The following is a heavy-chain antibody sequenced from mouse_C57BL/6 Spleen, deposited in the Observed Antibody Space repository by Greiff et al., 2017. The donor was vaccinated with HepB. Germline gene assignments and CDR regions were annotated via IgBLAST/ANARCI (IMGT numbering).Heavy chain of an antibody. Sequence: EVQLQQSGPELVKPGASVKISCKASGYTFTDYYMNWVKQSHGKSLEWIGDINPNNGGTSYNQKFKGKATLTVDKSSSTAYMELRSLTSEDSAVYYCARNYGSSYYFDVWGTGTTVTVSS. J-gene: IGHJ1*03. CDR1: GYTFTDYY. V-gene: IGHV1-26*01. CDR3: ARNYGSSYYFDV. D-gene: IGHD1-1*01. CDR2: INPNNGGT.